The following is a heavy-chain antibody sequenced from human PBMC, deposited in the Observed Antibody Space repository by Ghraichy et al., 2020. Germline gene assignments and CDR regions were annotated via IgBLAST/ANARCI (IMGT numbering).Heavy chain of an antibody. V-gene: IGHV1-69*13. D-gene: IGHD2-2*02. CDR2: IIPIFGTA. Sequence: SVKVSCKASGGTFSSYAISWVRQAPGQGLEWMGGIIPIFGTANYAQKFQGRVTITADESTSTAYMELSSLRSEDTAVYYCARSNIVVVPAAIKVDYFDYWGQGTLVTVSS. J-gene: IGHJ4*02. CDR1: GGTFSSYA. CDR3: ARSNIVVVPAAIKVDYFDY.